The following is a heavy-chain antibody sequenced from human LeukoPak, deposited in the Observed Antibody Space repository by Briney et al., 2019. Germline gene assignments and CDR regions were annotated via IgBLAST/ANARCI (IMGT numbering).Heavy chain of an antibody. CDR1: GFTFSNYW. D-gene: IGHD1-1*01. CDR2: INDIGQI. CDR3: SRRWNSGTNYFMDA. J-gene: IGHJ6*03. Sequence: GSLRLSCVVSGFTFSNYWMAWVRQAPGKGPEWVGEINDIGQINYNPSLKSGVTISLDPPTSQLSLNLRVTTAADLAVFYCSRRWNSGTNYFMDAWDKGAAVTVSS. V-gene: IGHV4-34*01.